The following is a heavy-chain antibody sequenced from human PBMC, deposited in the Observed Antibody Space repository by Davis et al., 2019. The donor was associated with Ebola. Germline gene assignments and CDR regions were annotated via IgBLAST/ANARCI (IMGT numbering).Heavy chain of an antibody. Sequence: PGGSLRLSCAASGFIFSSYAMSWVRQAPGKGLEWVSVISGSGGSTYNADSVKGRFTISRDNSKNTLYLQMNSLRAEDTAMFYCTSGQTRSSSVDYWGQGTLVTVSS. V-gene: IGHV3-23*01. D-gene: IGHD3/OR15-3a*01. CDR3: TSGQTRSSSVDY. J-gene: IGHJ4*02. CDR2: ISGSGGST. CDR1: GFIFSSYA.